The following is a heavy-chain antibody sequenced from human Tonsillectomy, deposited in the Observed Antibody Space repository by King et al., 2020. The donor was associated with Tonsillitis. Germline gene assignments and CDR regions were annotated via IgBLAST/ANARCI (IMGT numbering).Heavy chain of an antibody. Sequence: VQLVESGGGVVQPGRSLRLSCAASGFTFSSNAMHWVRQAPGKGLEWVAVIWYDGSNKYYADSVKGRFTISRDNSKNTLYLQMNSLRVEDTAVYYCARDEGAGSGSFFDFWGQGTLVTVSS. CDR2: IWYDGSNK. D-gene: IGHD3-10*01. CDR3: ARDEGAGSGSFFDF. J-gene: IGHJ4*02. CDR1: GFTFSSNA. V-gene: IGHV3-33*08.